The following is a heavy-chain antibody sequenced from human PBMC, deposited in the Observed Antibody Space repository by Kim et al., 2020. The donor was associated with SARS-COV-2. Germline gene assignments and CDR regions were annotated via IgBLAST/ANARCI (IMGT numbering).Heavy chain of an antibody. V-gene: IGHV5-10-1*01. CDR2: IDPSDSYT. D-gene: IGHD2-15*01. J-gene: IGHJ4*02. Sequence: GESLKISRQAAGYSFSNFWVSWVRQMPGKGLEWMVRIDPSDSYTKYSPSFQGHVRVSIDKTLRTAYLQWNNVKASDSGIYYCAREGQGDTPFFDYWGRGTLVTVSS. CDR1: GYSFSNFW. CDR3: AREGQGDTPFFDY.